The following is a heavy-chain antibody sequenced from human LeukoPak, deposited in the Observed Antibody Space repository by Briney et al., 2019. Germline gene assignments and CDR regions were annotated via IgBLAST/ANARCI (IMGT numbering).Heavy chain of an antibody. CDR1: GFTFSSYA. J-gene: IGHJ4*02. Sequence: PGGSLRLSCAASGFTFSSYAMSWVRQAPGKGLDWVSPITGSGGSTYYADSVKGRFTISRDNSKNTLFLQMTSLRAEDTAVYHCAKVYSIDAYNYPFDYWGQGTLVTVSS. D-gene: IGHD5-24*01. CDR2: ITGSGGST. V-gene: IGHV3-23*01. CDR3: AKVYSIDAYNYPFDY.